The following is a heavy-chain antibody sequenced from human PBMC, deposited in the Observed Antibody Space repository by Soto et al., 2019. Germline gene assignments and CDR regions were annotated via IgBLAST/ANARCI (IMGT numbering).Heavy chain of an antibody. Sequence: RASVKVSCKASGGTFSSYTISWVRQAPGQGLEWMGRIIPILGIANYAQKFQGRVTITADKSTSTAYMELRSLRSDDTAVYYCAREGTYYYDSSGYWYFDLWGRGTLVTVSS. CDR1: GGTFSSYT. J-gene: IGHJ2*01. CDR3: AREGTYYYDSSGYWYFDL. V-gene: IGHV1-69*04. CDR2: IIPILGIA. D-gene: IGHD3-22*01.